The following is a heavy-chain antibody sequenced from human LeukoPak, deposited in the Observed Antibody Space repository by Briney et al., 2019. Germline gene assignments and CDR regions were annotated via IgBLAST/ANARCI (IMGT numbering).Heavy chain of an antibody. CDR3: ARPRGYSYGTYFDY. Sequence: GESQKISCNGSGYSFTSYWIGWLRQMPGKGLEWMGIIHPSDSDIRYSPSFQGQVTISADKSISTAYLQWSSLKASDTAMYYCARPRGYSYGTYFDYWGQGTLVTVSS. V-gene: IGHV5-51*01. CDR2: IHPSDSDI. J-gene: IGHJ4*02. D-gene: IGHD5-18*01. CDR1: GYSFTSYW.